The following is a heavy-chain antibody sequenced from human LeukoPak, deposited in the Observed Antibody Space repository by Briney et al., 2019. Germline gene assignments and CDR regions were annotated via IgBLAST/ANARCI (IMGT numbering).Heavy chain of an antibody. CDR3: AKTDSGGYHRGNYDF. J-gene: IGHJ4*02. D-gene: IGHD3-22*01. V-gene: IGHV3-23*01. CDR2: ISGSGGNT. CDR1: GFTFSSYA. Sequence: SGSLRLSCAASGFTFSSYAMNWVRQAPGKGLEWVSGISGSGGNTFYADSVKGRFTISRDNSKSTLNLQMNSLSPDDTATYFCAKTDSGGYHRGNYDFWGQGTLVTVSS.